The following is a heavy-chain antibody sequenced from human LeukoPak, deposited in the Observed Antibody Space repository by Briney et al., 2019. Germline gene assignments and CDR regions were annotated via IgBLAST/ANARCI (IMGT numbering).Heavy chain of an antibody. V-gene: IGHV1-2*02. D-gene: IGHD2-2*01. Sequence: GASVKVSCKASGCTFTGYYMHWVRQAPGQGLEWMGWINPDTGGTSYAQRFQGRVTMTRDTSISTAYMELSRLTSDDTAVYYCARGGEVCSSTSCYRGHEYWGQGTLVTVSS. CDR2: INPDTGGT. CDR3: ARGGEVCSSTSCYRGHEY. J-gene: IGHJ4*02. CDR1: GCTFTGYY.